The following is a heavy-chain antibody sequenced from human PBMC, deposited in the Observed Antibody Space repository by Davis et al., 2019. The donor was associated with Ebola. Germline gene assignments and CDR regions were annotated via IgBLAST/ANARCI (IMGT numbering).Heavy chain of an antibody. CDR1: GFTFSNAW. CDR2: IKSKTDGGTT. J-gene: IGHJ4*02. D-gene: IGHD4-17*01. Sequence: GESLKISCAASGFTFSNAWMSWVRQAPGKGLEWVGRIKSKTDGGTTDYAAPVKGRFTISRDDSKNTLYLQMNSLKTEDIAVYYCTSDLTVSGDYWGQGTLVTVSS. V-gene: IGHV3-15*01. CDR3: TSDLTVSGDY.